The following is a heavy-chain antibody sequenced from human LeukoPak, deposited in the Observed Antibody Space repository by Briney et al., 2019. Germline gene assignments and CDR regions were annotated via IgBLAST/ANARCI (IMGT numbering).Heavy chain of an antibody. D-gene: IGHD3-3*01. V-gene: IGHV4-34*01. CDR3: ARGHARPYYDFWSGYLYNWFDP. CDR1: GGSFSGYY. Sequence: SETLSLTCAVYGGSFSGYYWSWIRQPPGKGLEWLGEINHSGSTNYNPSLKSRVTIDTSKNQFSLKLSSVTAADTAVYYCARGHARPYYDFWSGYLYNWFDPWGQGTLVTVSS. J-gene: IGHJ5*02. CDR2: INHSGST.